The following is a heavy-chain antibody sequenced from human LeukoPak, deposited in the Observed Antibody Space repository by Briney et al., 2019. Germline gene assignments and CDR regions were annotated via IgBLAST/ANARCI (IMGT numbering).Heavy chain of an antibody. D-gene: IGHD6-19*01. CDR2: ISSSSSYI. J-gene: IGHJ3*02. CDR3: ARDGREQWLAISAFDI. V-gene: IGHV3-21*01. CDR1: GFTFSSYE. Sequence: GGSLRLSCAASGFTFSSYEMNWVRQAPGKGLEWVSSISSSSSYIYYADSVKGRFTISRDNAKNSLYLQMNSLRAEDTAVYYCARDGREQWLAISAFDIWGQGTMVTVSS.